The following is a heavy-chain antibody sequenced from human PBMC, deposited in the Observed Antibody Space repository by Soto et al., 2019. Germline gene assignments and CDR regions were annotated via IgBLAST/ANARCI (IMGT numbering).Heavy chain of an antibody. CDR1: GYSFASYW. CDR2: IDPSDSYT. D-gene: IGHD3-9*01. Sequence: GESLKISCKGSGYSFASYWISWVRQMPGKGLEWMGRIDPSDSYTNYSPSFQGHVTISADKSISTAYLQWSSLKASVTAMYYCASQSRLVNNWFDPWGQGTLVTVSS. V-gene: IGHV5-10-1*01. CDR3: ASQSRLVNNWFDP. J-gene: IGHJ5*02.